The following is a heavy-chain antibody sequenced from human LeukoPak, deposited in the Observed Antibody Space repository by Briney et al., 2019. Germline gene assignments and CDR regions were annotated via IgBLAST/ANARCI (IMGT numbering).Heavy chain of an antibody. Sequence: PSETLSLTCAVSGGSISSGGYSWSWIRPPPGKGLEWIGEINHSASTNYNPSLKSRVTISVDTSKNQFSLKLSSVTAADTAVYYCARRARIAAAGTDYWGQGTLVTVSS. J-gene: IGHJ4*02. D-gene: IGHD6-13*01. V-gene: IGHV4-30-2*01. CDR2: INHSAST. CDR1: GGSISSGGYS. CDR3: ARRARIAAAGTDY.